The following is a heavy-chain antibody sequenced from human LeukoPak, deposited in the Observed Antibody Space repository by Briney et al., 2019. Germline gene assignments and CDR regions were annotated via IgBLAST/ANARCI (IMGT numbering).Heavy chain of an antibody. V-gene: IGHV1-18*01. D-gene: IGHD3-22*01. CDR2: INTYNGNT. CDR3: ARGGTHYYDRSGYSNYWFDP. Sequence: ASLKVSCKASGYTFTNYGIIWVRQAPGQGLEWMAWINTYNGNTGYAQKLQGRVSVTTDTSTSTAYMELRSLRSDDTAVYYCARGGTHYYDRSGYSNYWFDPWGQGTLVTVSS. J-gene: IGHJ5*02. CDR1: GYTFTNYG.